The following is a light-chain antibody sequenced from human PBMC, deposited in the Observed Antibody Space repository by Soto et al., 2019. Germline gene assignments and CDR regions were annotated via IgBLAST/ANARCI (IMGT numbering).Light chain of an antibody. V-gene: IGKV3-15*01. J-gene: IGKJ4*01. CDR1: QSVSSN. CDR3: QQYNNWPLT. Sequence: EIVMTQSPATLSVSPGERATLSCRASQSVSSNLAWYQQQHGQAPRLLIYGASTRATGIPSRFSGSGSGTEFTLTISSLQSEGFAVYYCQQYNNWPLTVGGGTKVEIK. CDR2: GAS.